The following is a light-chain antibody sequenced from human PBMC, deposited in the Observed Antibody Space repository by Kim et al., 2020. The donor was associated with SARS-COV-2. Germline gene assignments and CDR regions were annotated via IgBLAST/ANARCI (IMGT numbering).Light chain of an antibody. Sequence: QPVLTQPPSVSGAPGQRVTISCTGSSSNFGAAYDVHWYQHLLGTAPKLLIHGNSNRPSGVPDRFSGSKSGTSASLAITGLQAEDEADYYCQSYDSSLSGYVFGTGTKVTVL. V-gene: IGLV1-40*01. CDR1: SSNFGAAYD. J-gene: IGLJ1*01. CDR2: GNS. CDR3: QSYDSSLSGYV.